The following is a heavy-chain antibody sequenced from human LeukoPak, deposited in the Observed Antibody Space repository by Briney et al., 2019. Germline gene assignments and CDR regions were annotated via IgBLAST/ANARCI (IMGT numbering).Heavy chain of an antibody. V-gene: IGHV3-15*01. D-gene: IGHD3-3*01. CDR2: IKSKTDGGTT. Sequence: GGSLRLSCAASGFTFSSYSMNWVRQAPGKGLEWVGRIKSKTDGGTTDYAAPVKGRFTISRDDSKNTLYLQMNSLKTEDTAVYYCTTEDYDFWSGYPLDYWGQGTLVTVSS. CDR3: TTEDYDFWSGYPLDY. CDR1: GFTFSSYS. J-gene: IGHJ4*02.